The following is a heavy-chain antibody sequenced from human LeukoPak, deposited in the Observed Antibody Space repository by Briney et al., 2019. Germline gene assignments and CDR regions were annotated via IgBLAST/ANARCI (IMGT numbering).Heavy chain of an antibody. Sequence: GGSLRLSCAASGFTFSSYGMHWVRQAPGKGLEWVAFIRYDGSNKYYADSVKGRFTISRDNSKNTLYLQMNSLRAEDTAVYYCAKDTLRAPYSGSYQGYYFDYWGQETLVTVSS. CDR1: GFTFSSYG. CDR3: AKDTLRAPYSGSYQGYYFDY. D-gene: IGHD1-26*01. CDR2: IRYDGSNK. J-gene: IGHJ4*02. V-gene: IGHV3-30*02.